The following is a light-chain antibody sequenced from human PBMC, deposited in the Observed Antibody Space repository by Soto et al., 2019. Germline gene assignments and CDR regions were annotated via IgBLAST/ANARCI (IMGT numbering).Light chain of an antibody. CDR2: YVS. Sequence: QSVLTQPASVSGSPGQSITISCTGTSSDIGAYNYVSWYLQHPGKAPKLMIYYVSDRPSGISNRFTGSKSGNTASLSVSGLQAEDEGDYYCSSYTSSSTVIFGGGTKLTVL. CDR1: SSDIGAYNY. V-gene: IGLV2-14*01. J-gene: IGLJ2*01. CDR3: SSYTSSSTVI.